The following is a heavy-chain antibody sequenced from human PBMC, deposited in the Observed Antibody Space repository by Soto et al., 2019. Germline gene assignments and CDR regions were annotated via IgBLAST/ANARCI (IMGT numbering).Heavy chain of an antibody. CDR3: ATQEVGGSYVYTFDP. CDR1: GGSITSSSYY. Sequence: SETLSLTCAVSGGSITSSSYYWGWIRQPPVKGLEWIGSIYYSGSTYYNQSLKSRVTISVDTSKNQFSLKLSSVTAADTAVYYCATQEVGGSYVYTFDPWGQGTLVTVSS. CDR2: IYYSGST. J-gene: IGHJ5*02. V-gene: IGHV4-39*01. D-gene: IGHD1-26*01.